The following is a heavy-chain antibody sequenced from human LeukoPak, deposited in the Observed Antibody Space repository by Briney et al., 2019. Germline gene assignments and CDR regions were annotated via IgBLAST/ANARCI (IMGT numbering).Heavy chain of an antibody. CDR2: INHSGST. CDR1: GGSFSGYY. D-gene: IGHD6-13*01. Sequence: SETLSLTCAVYGGSFSGYYWSWIRQPPGKGLEWIGEINHSGSTNYNPSLKSRVTISVDTSKNQFSLKLSSVTAADTAVYYCARGQQLVDNYFDYWGQGTLVTVSS. J-gene: IGHJ4*02. CDR3: ARGQQLVDNYFDY. V-gene: IGHV4-34*01.